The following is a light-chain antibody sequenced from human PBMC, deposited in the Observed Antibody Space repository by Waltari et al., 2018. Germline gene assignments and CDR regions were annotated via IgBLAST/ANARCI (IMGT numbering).Light chain of an antibody. CDR1: QRVTSN. J-gene: IGKJ1*01. CDR2: DAS. V-gene: IGKV3-15*01. CDR3: QQYNNWPWT. Sequence: EIVMTQSPATLSVSAGERATLSCRASQRVTSNLAGYQQKLGQAPRLLIYDASTRATGVPARFSGSGSGTEFTLTISSLQSEDFALYYCQQYNNWPWTFGQGTKVEIK.